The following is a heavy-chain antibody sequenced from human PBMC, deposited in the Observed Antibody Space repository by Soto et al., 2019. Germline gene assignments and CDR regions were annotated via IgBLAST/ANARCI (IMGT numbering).Heavy chain of an antibody. Sequence: GGSLRLSCAASGFTFSSYSMNWVRQAPGKGLEWVSYISSSSSTIYYADSVKGRFTISRDNAKNSLYLQMNSLRDEDTAVYDCARDTHDYGDTDAFDIWGQGTMVTVSS. V-gene: IGHV3-48*02. CDR1: GFTFSSYS. D-gene: IGHD4-17*01. CDR2: ISSSSSTI. CDR3: ARDTHDYGDTDAFDI. J-gene: IGHJ3*02.